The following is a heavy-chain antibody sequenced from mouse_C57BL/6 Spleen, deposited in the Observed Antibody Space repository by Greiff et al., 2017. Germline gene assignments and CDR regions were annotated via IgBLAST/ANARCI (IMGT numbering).Heavy chain of an antibody. Sequence: QVQLQQPGAELVRPGSSVKLSCKASGYTFTSYWMHWVKQRPLQGLEWIGNIDPSDSETHYNQQFKDKATLTVDKSSSPAYMQLSSLTSEDSAVYYCARSAPPYGTRTGGYFDVWGTGTTVTVSS. CDR2: IDPSDSET. CDR1: GYTFTSYW. V-gene: IGHV1-52*01. J-gene: IGHJ1*03. D-gene: IGHD1-1*01. CDR3: ARSAPPYGTRTGGYFDV.